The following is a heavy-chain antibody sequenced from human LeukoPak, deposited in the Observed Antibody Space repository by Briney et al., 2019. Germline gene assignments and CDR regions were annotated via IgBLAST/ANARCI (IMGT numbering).Heavy chain of an antibody. Sequence: GGSLRLSCAASGFTFSSYSMNWVRQAPGKGLEWVSYISSSSSTIYYADSVKGRFTISRDNAKNSLYLQRNSLRAEDTAVYYCARDPRQWLAPFDYWGQGTLVTVSS. D-gene: IGHD6-19*01. J-gene: IGHJ4*02. CDR3: ARDPRQWLAPFDY. CDR2: ISSSSSTI. CDR1: GFTFSSYS. V-gene: IGHV3-48*01.